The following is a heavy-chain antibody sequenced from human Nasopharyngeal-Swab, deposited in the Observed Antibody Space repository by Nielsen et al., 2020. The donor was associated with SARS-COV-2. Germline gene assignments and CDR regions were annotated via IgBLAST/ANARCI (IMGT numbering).Heavy chain of an antibody. CDR3: AREHDYGDPTSYGMDV. CDR1: GFTFSSYE. D-gene: IGHD4-17*01. Sequence: GESLKISCAASGFTFSSYEMNWVRQAPGKGLEWVSYISSSGSTIYYADSVKGRFTISRDNAKNSLYLQMNSLRAEDTAVYYCAREHDYGDPTSYGMDVWGQGTTVTVSS. V-gene: IGHV3-48*03. J-gene: IGHJ6*02. CDR2: ISSSGSTI.